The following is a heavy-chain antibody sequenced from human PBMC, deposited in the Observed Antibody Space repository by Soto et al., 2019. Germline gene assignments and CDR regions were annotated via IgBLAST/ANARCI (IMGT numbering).Heavy chain of an antibody. CDR3: ASSRMAGTRNY. V-gene: IGHV3-21*01. CDR1: GFAFSSYS. J-gene: IGHJ4*02. Sequence: PGGSLRLSCAASGFAFSSYSMNWVRQAPGKGLEWVSSISSGSSYIYYADSVKGRFTISRDNAKNSLYLQMNSLRAEDTAVYYCASSRMAGTRNYWGPGTLVTVSS. CDR2: ISSGSSYI. D-gene: IGHD6-19*01.